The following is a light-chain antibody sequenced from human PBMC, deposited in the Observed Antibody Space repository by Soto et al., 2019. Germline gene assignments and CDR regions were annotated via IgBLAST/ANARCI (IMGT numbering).Light chain of an antibody. J-gene: IGLJ2*01. CDR2: DVT. Sequence: QSALTQPRSVSGSPGQSVTISCTGTSSDVGAYNYVSWYQQHPGKAPKLLISDVTKRPSGVPDRFSGSKSGNTASLTISGLQAEDEADYSCCSYAGDYTVIFGGGTKVTV. V-gene: IGLV2-11*01. CDR3: CSYAGDYTVI. CDR1: SSDVGAYNY.